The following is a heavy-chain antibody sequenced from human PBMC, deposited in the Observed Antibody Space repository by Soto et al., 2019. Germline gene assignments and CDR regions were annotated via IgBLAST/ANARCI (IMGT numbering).Heavy chain of an antibody. V-gene: IGHV2-5*02. CDR3: ARSLWFGEPH. CDR2: IYWDNDK. CDR1: GFSLSTTGVG. J-gene: IGHJ4*02. Sequence: QITLKESGPTLVKPTQTLTLTFSFSGFSLSTTGVGVGWIRQSPGKALEWLAIIYWDNDKRYSPSLKSRVTTTKDTSKNQVVLTVTNMDPVDTGTYYCARSLWFGEPHWGQGALVTVSS. D-gene: IGHD3-10*01.